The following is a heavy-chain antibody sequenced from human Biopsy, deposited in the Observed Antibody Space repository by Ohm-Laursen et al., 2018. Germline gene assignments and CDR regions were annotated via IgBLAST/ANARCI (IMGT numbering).Heavy chain of an antibody. CDR3: AKDRYNYTPIGGFSMDV. V-gene: IGHV3-30*18. D-gene: IGHD5-18*01. Sequence: SLRLSCAASGFTFNNYGMQWVRQAPGKGLEWMAFIFYDGSNTYYADSVKGRFTISRDNSRDTLCLQMSSLRAEDTAVYYCAKDRYNYTPIGGFSMDVWGQGTTVTVSS. CDR2: IFYDGSNT. CDR1: GFTFNNYG. J-gene: IGHJ6*02.